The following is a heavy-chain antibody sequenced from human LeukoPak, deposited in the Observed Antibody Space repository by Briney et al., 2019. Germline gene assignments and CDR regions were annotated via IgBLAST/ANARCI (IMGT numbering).Heavy chain of an antibody. Sequence: ASVKVSCKASGYTFTGYYIHWMRQAPGQGLEWMGIINPSGGSTSYAQKFQGRVTMTRDTSTSTVYMELSSLRSEDTAVYYCAPGGSSSPFDYWGQGTLVTVSS. J-gene: IGHJ4*02. V-gene: IGHV1-46*01. D-gene: IGHD6-6*01. CDR2: INPSGGST. CDR3: APGGSSSPFDY. CDR1: GYTFTGYY.